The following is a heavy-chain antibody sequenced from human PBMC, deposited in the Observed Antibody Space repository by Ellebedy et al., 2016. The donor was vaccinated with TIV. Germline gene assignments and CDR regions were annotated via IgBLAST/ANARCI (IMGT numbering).Heavy chain of an antibody. CDR1: GGSISTYY. CDR2: ISEGGSI. CDR3: ARRDLYSYFDY. V-gene: IGHV4-59*01. Sequence: SETLSLXXTVSGGSISTYYWNWIRQSPGKGLEWIGYISEGGSINYNPSLESRVTISVDTSKKEVSLRLTSVTAADTAIYYCARRDLYSYFDYWGPGSLVTVSS. J-gene: IGHJ4*02. D-gene: IGHD3-16*01.